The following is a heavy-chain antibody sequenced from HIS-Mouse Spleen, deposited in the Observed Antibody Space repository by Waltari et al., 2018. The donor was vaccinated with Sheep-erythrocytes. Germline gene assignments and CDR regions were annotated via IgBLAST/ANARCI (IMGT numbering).Heavy chain of an antibody. Sequence: EVQLVESGGGLVKPGGSLRLFCAASGFTFSSYSMAWVRQAPGKGLEWVSSISSSSSYIYYADSVKGRFTISRDNAKNSLYLQMNSLRAEDTAVYYCARVASGATFDYWGQGTLVTVSS. CDR3: ARVASGATFDY. CDR1: GFTFSSYS. V-gene: IGHV3-21*01. CDR2: ISSSSSYI. D-gene: IGHD1-26*01. J-gene: IGHJ4*02.